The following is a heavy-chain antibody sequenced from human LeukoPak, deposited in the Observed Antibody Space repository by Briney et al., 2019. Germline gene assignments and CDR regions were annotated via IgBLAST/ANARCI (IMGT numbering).Heavy chain of an antibody. Sequence: GGSLRLSCAASGFTFSSYWMHWVRQAPGKGLVWVSRINSDGSSTSYADSVKGRFTISRDNAKNTLYLQMNSLRAEDTAVYYFARPSGYYDSSVAFDIWGQGTMVTVSS. CDR2: INSDGSST. CDR1: GFTFSSYW. D-gene: IGHD3-22*01. V-gene: IGHV3-74*01. J-gene: IGHJ3*02. CDR3: ARPSGYYDSSVAFDI.